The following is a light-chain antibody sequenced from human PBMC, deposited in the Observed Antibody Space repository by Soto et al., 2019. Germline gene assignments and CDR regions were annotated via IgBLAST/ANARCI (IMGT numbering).Light chain of an antibody. V-gene: IGKV3-20*01. CDR3: QHYGAAPIT. CDR2: GAS. CDR1: QSVGGN. Sequence: EIVLTQSPVTLSLSPGQRATLSCXASQSVGGNVAWYQQIPGQPPKLLIFGASSRANGIADKFSGSGSGTDFTLTISRLEPADFALYYCQHYGAAPITFGQGTRLEIK. J-gene: IGKJ5*01.